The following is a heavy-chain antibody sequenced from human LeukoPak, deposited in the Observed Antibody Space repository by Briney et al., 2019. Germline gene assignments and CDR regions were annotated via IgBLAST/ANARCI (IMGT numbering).Heavy chain of an antibody. D-gene: IGHD6-19*01. V-gene: IGHV4-39*01. CDR2: IYYSGST. J-gene: IGHJ4*02. Sequence: SETLSLTCTVSGGSISSSSYYWGWIRQPPGKGLEWIGSIYYSGSTYYNPSLKSRVTISVDTSKNQFSLKLSSVTAADTAVYYCARHRLAHSSPGFFDDWGQGTLVTVSS. CDR3: ARHRLAHSSPGFFDD. CDR1: GGSISSSSYY.